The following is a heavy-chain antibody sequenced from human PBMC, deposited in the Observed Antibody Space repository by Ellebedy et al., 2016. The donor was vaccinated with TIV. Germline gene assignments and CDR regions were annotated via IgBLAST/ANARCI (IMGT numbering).Heavy chain of an antibody. CDR3: ASNADQGY. CDR2: VNYDGTDT. J-gene: IGHJ4*02. V-gene: IGHV3-74*01. Sequence: GESLKISXAASGFSFRDYAMCWVRQAPGKGLVWVARVNYDGTDTRYADSVKGRFTISRDHSKNTLYLQMNSLRVDDTAVYYCASNADQGYWGQGTLVTVSS. CDR1: GFSFRDYA.